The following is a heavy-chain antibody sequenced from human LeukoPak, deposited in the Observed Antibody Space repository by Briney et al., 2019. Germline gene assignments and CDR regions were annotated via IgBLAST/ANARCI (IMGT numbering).Heavy chain of an antibody. Sequence: SQTLSLTCAISGDSVSSNSAAWNWIRQSPSRGLEWLGRTYYRSKWYNGYAVSVKSRITINPDTSKNQFSLQLNSVTPEDTAVYYCASPDCSGGSCHFDYWGQGTLVTVSS. J-gene: IGHJ4*02. CDR1: GDSVSSNSAA. CDR3: ASPDCSGGSCHFDY. D-gene: IGHD2-15*01. CDR2: TYYRSKWYN. V-gene: IGHV6-1*01.